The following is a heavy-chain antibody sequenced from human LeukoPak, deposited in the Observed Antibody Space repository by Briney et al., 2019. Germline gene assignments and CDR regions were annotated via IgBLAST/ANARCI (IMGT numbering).Heavy chain of an antibody. J-gene: IGHJ6*03. D-gene: IGHD3-10*01. Sequence: GGSLRLSCAASGFTFTSYAMHWLRLAPGKGLEWVALIRFDGSSKYYADPVKGRISISRDNSKNTLYLQMNSLRTEDTAVYYCAKASGSGDYHYYYMDVWGKGTTVTISS. CDR2: IRFDGSSK. CDR1: GFTFTSYA. V-gene: IGHV3-30*02. CDR3: AKASGSGDYHYYYMDV.